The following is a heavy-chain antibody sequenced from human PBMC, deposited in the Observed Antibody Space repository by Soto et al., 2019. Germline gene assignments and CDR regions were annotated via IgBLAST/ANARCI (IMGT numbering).Heavy chain of an antibody. J-gene: IGHJ5*02. CDR3: VADLAFCGGDCHSGACNWFGP. D-gene: IGHD2-21*02. V-gene: IGHV4-39*01. CDR2: IYYSGST. Sequence: QLQLQESGPGLVKPAETLSLTCTVSGGSIRSSAYYWDWIRQTPGKGLEWIGSIYYSGSTEYNPSLKSRVTISVDTSKTQFSLKVSSVTSADKAVYYCVADLAFCGGDCHSGACNWFGPWGQGTLVTVSS. CDR1: GGSIRSSAYY.